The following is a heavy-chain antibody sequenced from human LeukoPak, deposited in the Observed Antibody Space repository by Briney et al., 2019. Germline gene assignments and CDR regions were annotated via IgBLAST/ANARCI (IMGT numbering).Heavy chain of an antibody. CDR1: GYTFAGYF. Sequence: ASVKVSCKASGYTFAGYFMHWVRQAPGQGLEWMGWINPNSGGTNYAQKFQGRVIMTRDTSISTAYIELSRLRSDDTAVYYCARDLDGSSGCDYWGQGTLVTVSS. V-gene: IGHV1-2*02. J-gene: IGHJ4*02. D-gene: IGHD6-13*01. CDR3: ARDLDGSSGCDY. CDR2: INPNSGGT.